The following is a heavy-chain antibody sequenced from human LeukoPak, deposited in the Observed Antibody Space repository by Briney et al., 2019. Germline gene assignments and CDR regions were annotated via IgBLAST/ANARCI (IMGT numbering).Heavy chain of an antibody. Sequence: GASLQISCQGSGYSFTSYWISWVRQLPGKGLEWMGRIDPSDSYTNYSPSFQGHVTISADKSISTAYLQWSSLKASDTAMYYCARTPPFGDCMDVWGQGTTVTVSS. J-gene: IGHJ6*02. D-gene: IGHD2-21*01. V-gene: IGHV5-10-1*01. CDR3: ARTPPFGDCMDV. CDR1: GYSFTSYW. CDR2: IDPSDSYT.